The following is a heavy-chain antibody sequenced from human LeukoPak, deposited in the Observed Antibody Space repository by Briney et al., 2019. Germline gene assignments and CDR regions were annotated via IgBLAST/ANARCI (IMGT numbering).Heavy chain of an antibody. V-gene: IGHV3-53*01. CDR3: ARDPVVASPGPFYYHYMDV. D-gene: IGHD6-13*01. J-gene: IGHJ6*03. CDR1: GFAVSSNY. Sequence: GGSLRLSCAASGFAVSSNYMSWVRQPPGKGLEWLSLIDSSGNTFYADSVKGRFTISRDYLKNTLFLQMNSLRAEDTDLYYCARDPVVASPGPFYYHYMDVWGKGTTVTVSS. CDR2: IDSSGNT.